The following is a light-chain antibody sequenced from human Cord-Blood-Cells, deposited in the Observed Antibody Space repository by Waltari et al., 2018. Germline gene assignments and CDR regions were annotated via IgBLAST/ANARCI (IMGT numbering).Light chain of an antibody. V-gene: IGKV1-39*01. CDR1: QSISST. Sequence: DIQMNQSPSSLSASVGERVTITLRASQSISSTLNWYHKKPGKAPKLLIYAASSLQSGVPSRFSGSGSGTDFTLTISSLQPEDFATYYCQQSYSTPITFGQGTRLDIK. CDR3: QQSYSTPIT. J-gene: IGKJ5*01. CDR2: AAS.